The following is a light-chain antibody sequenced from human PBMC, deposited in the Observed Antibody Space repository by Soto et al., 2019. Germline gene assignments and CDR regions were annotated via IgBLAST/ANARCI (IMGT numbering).Light chain of an antibody. J-gene: IGKJ2*01. CDR3: QQYHSYPLT. CDR1: QDIRNY. V-gene: IGKV1-16*01. CDR2: AAS. Sequence: DIQLTQSPPSLSAFVGDRVTITCRASQDIRNYLAWFQQKPGGPPKYLISAASNLQSGVPSRFRRSGSVTDFILTIDSMQPEDFATYYCQQYHSYPLTFGQGTNLEIK.